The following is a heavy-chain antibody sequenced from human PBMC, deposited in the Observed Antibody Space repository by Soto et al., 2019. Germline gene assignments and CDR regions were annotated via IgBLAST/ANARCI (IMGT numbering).Heavy chain of an antibody. Sequence: GGSLRLSCAASGFTFSSYAMHWVRQAPGKGLEWVAVISYDGSNKYYTDPVKGRFTISKDNSTNTLYPQMTSPRHDYHAVAYGARSGYRVSSVDPWGQGTLVTVSS. CDR1: GFTFSSYA. J-gene: IGHJ5*02. CDR3: ARSGYRVSSVDP. V-gene: IGHV3-30-3*01. CDR2: ISYDGSNK. D-gene: IGHD6-13*01.